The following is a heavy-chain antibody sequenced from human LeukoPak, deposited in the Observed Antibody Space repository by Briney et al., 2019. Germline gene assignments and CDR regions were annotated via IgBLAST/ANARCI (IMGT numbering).Heavy chain of an antibody. CDR1: GFTFSSYW. Sequence: PGGSLRLSCAASGFTFSSYWMSWVRQAPGKGLEWVANISQDGSEKYYVDSVKGRFTISRDNAKSSLYLQMNSLRVDDTAVYYCARDRALYDSRRGYYYTEDDYWGQGTLVTVSS. CDR3: ARDRALYDSRRGYYYTEDDY. J-gene: IGHJ4*02. CDR2: ISQDGSEK. V-gene: IGHV3-7*01. D-gene: IGHD3-22*01.